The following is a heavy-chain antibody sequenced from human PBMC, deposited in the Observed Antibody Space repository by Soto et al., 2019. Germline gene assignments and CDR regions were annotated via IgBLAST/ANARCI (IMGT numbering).Heavy chain of an antibody. Sequence: QVQLVQSGAEVKKPGSSVKVSCKASGSTFSSYAISWVRQAPGQGLEWMGGIIPIFGTANYAQKFQGRVTITADESTSTAYMELSSLRSEDTAVYYCARDKGRRYYDSSGYPRAEYFQHWGQGTLVTVSS. D-gene: IGHD3-22*01. CDR2: IIPIFGTA. CDR1: GSTFSSYA. V-gene: IGHV1-69*01. J-gene: IGHJ1*01. CDR3: ARDKGRRYYDSSGYPRAEYFQH.